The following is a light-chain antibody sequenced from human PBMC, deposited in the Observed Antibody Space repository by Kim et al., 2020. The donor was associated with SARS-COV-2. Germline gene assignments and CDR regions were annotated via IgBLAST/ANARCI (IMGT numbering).Light chain of an antibody. CDR2: SAS. J-gene: IGKJ2*01. CDR1: QTISRSY. V-gene: IGKV3-20*01. CDR3: QQYGDSPRYT. Sequence: PGESATLACKASQTISRSYFAWYQQKPGQATRLLIYSASARATGIPDRFSGSGSGTDFTLTISRLEPEDFAVYYCQQYGDSPRYTFGQGTMLEI.